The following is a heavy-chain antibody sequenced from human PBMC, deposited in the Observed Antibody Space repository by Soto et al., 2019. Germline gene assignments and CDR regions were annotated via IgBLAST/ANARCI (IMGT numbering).Heavy chain of an antibody. J-gene: IGHJ4*02. V-gene: IGHV4-39*01. CDR2: IYYSGST. CDR1: GGSISSSSYY. CDR3: ARRIQLWTTFDY. Sequence: PSETLSLTCTVSGGSISSSSYYWGWIRQPPGKGLEWIGSIYYSGSTYYNPSLKSRVTISVDTSKNQFSLKLSSVTAADTAVYYCARRIQLWTTFDYWGQGTLVTVSS. D-gene: IGHD5-18*01.